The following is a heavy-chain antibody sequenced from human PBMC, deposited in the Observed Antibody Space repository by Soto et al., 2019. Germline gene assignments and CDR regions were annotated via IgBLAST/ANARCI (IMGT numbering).Heavy chain of an antibody. CDR1: GFTFSSYG. Sequence: QVQLVESGGGVVQPGRSLRLSCAASGFTFSSYGMHWVRQAPGKGLEWVAVIWYDGSNKYYAASVKGRFTISRDHSKNTLDLQMNSLRAEDTAVDYCARDCAGYSSGWYQRGGFDYWGQGTLVTVSS. CDR3: ARDCAGYSSGWYQRGGFDY. V-gene: IGHV3-33*01. D-gene: IGHD6-19*01. J-gene: IGHJ4*02. CDR2: IWYDGSNK.